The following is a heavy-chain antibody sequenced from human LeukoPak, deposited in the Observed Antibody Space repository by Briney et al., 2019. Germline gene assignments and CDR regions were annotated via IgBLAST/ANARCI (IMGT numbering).Heavy chain of an antibody. D-gene: IGHD5-18*01. J-gene: IGHJ4*02. V-gene: IGHV4-39*07. CDR2: IYHDGST. Sequence: SETLSLTCTVSGGSIISSSYYWGWIRQPPGKGLEWIGSIYHDGSTIYNPSLKSRVTISVDTSRNQFSLKLSSVTAADTAVYYCARDQGYSYGYADYWGQGTLVTVSS. CDR1: GGSIISSSYY. CDR3: ARDQGYSYGYADY.